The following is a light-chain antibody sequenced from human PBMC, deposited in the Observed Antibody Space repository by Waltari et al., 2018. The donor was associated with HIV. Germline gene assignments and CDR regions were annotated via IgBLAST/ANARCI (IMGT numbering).Light chain of an antibody. Sequence: QSALTQPASVSGSPGQSITLSCTGTRSDVGGYNYVSWYHQHPGKAPKLMIYEVSNRPSGVSNRFSGSKSGNTASLTISGLQAEDEADYYCSSYTSSNTLVVFGGGTKLTVL. J-gene: IGLJ2*01. CDR1: RSDVGGYNY. V-gene: IGLV2-14*01. CDR2: EVS. CDR3: SSYTSSNTLVV.